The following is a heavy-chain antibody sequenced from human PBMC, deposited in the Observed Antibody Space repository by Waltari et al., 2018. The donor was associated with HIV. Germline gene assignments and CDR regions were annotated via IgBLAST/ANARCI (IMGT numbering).Heavy chain of an antibody. V-gene: IGHV4-39*07. Sequence: QLHLQESGPGLVKPSETLSLTCTVSGGSISSSSYSWGWIRQPPGKGLEWIGSIDYSGSTYYNPSLKSRVTISVDTSKNQFSLKLSSVTAADTAVYYCARDRALLRLGELSPGAFDIWGQGTMVTVSS. CDR3: ARDRALLRLGELSPGAFDI. CDR2: IDYSGST. J-gene: IGHJ3*02. D-gene: IGHD3-16*02. CDR1: GGSISSSSYS.